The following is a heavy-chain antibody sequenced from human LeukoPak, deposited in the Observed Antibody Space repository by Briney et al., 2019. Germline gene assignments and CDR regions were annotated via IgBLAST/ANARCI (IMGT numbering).Heavy chain of an antibody. Sequence: GGSLRLSCAASGFFFSAHWMSWVRQPPGKGLEWVANINEDGSKKYYVDSVGGRFTLSRDNTKNSVSLQMNSPTAEDTAVYYCTRTYEGHYVEYWGQGTLVTVSS. CDR1: GFFFSAHW. CDR3: TRTYEGHYVEY. CDR2: INEDGSKK. D-gene: IGHD3-22*01. V-gene: IGHV3-7*04. J-gene: IGHJ4*02.